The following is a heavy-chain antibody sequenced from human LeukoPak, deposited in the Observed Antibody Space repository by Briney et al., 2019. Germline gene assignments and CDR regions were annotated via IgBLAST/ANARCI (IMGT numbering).Heavy chain of an antibody. CDR3: ASLGGRRSAAGY. J-gene: IGHJ4*02. Sequence: GGSLRLSCAASGFTFSSYWMSWVRQAPGKGLEWVSTIKQGGSEKYYVDSVKGRFTISRDNSKNSLWLQMNSLRAEDTAVYDCASLGGRRSAAGYWGQGTLVTVSS. CDR1: GFTFSSYW. V-gene: IGHV3-7*01. CDR2: IKQGGSEK. D-gene: IGHD6-13*01.